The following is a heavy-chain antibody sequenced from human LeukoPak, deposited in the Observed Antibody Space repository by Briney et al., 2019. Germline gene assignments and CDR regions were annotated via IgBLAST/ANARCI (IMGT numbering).Heavy chain of an antibody. CDR3: TTGDNSGRYGFDY. Sequence: GGSLRLSCAASGFTFSNAWMSWVRQAPGKGLEWVGRIKSKTDGGTTDYAAPVKGRFTISRDDSKNTLYLQMNSLKTEDTAVYYCTTGDNSGRYGFDYWGQGTLVTVSS. CDR2: IKSKTDGGTT. J-gene: IGHJ4*02. CDR1: GFTFSNAW. V-gene: IGHV3-15*01. D-gene: IGHD6-19*01.